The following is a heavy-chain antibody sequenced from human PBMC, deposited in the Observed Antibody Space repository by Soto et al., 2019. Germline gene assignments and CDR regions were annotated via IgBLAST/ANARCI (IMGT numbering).Heavy chain of an antibody. J-gene: IGHJ6*03. CDR3: ARDTGEGANYYYYYMDV. CDR1: GGTFSSYA. Sequence: ASVKVSCKASGGTFSSYAISWVRQAPGQGLEWMGGIIPIFGTANYAQKFQGRVTITADESTSTAYMELSSLRSEDTAVYYCARDTGEGANYYYYYMDVWGKGTTVTVSS. V-gene: IGHV1-69*13. D-gene: IGHD7-27*01. CDR2: IIPIFGTA.